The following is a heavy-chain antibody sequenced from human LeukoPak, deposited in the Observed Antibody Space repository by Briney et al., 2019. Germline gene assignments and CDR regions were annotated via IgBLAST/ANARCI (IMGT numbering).Heavy chain of an antibody. CDR1: GGSLSSYY. Sequence: PETLSLTCTVPGGSLSSYYGSWLRQPPGKGLEWVGYIYYSGSTNYNPSLKSRVTISVDTSKNQFSLKLSSVTAAAAAVYYCARVGATGFDYWGQGTLVTVSS. V-gene: IGHV4-59*08. J-gene: IGHJ4*02. CDR3: ARVGATGFDY. D-gene: IGHD1-26*01. CDR2: IYYSGST.